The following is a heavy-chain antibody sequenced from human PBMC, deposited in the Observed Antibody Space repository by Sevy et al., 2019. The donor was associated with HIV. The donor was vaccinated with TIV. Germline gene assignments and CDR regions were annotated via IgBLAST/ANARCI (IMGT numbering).Heavy chain of an antibody. CDR3: ARDGATSWDILTGYNY. CDR2: IYTSGST. D-gene: IGHD3-9*01. V-gene: IGHV4-4*07. J-gene: IGHJ4*02. Sequence: SETLSLTCTVSGGSISSYYWSWIRQPAGKGLEWIGRIYTSGSTNYNPSIKSRVTMSVDTSKNQFSLKLSSVTAADTAVYYCARDGATSWDILTGYNYWGQGTLVTVSS. CDR1: GGSISSYY.